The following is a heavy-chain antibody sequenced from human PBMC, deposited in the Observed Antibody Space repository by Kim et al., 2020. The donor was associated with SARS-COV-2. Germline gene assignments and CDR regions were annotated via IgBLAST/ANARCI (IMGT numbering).Heavy chain of an antibody. J-gene: IGHJ1*01. CDR2: IRQSGGNT. CDR3: AKVTSGSSGWFEYFQR. CDR1: GFTFNSYA. D-gene: IGHD6-19*01. V-gene: IGHV3-23*01. Sequence: GGSLRLSCAASGFTFNSYAMSWVRQAPGKGLEWGSGIRQSGGNTEYADSVKGRFSISRDNSKNTLYLQMNRLRAEDTAVYYCAKVTSGSSGWFEYFQRWGQGTLVTVSS.